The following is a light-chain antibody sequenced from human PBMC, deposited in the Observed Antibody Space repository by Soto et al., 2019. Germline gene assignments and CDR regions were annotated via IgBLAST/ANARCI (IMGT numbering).Light chain of an antibody. Sequence: DIHMTQSPSSLSASIGDTVTITFQASQGISYYLNWYQQKPGKALKLLIYAASNLHPGVPSRFSGSGSGTEFSFNISSLQAEDVATYYCQQYNALPITFGEGTRLEI. CDR3: QQYNALPIT. CDR1: QGISYY. V-gene: IGKV1-33*01. J-gene: IGKJ5*01. CDR2: AAS.